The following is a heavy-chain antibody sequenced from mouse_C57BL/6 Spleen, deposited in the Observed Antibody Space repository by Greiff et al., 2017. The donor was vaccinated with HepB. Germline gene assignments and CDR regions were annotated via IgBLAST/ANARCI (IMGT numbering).Heavy chain of an antibody. J-gene: IGHJ2*01. CDR3: AYSNYDYFDY. V-gene: IGHV1-42*01. D-gene: IGHD2-5*01. Sequence: EVKLQQSGPELVKPGASVKISCKASGYSFTGYYMNWVKQSPEKSLEWIGEINPSTGGTTYNQKFKAKATLTVDKSSSTAYMQLKSLTSEDSAVYYCAYSNYDYFDYWGQGTTLTVSS. CDR2: INPSTGGT. CDR1: GYSFTGYY.